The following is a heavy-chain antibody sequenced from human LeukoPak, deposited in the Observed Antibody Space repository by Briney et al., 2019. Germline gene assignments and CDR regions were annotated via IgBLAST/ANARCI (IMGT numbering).Heavy chain of an antibody. D-gene: IGHD2-2*01. CDR3: ARGVGYCSSTSCSEDWFDP. CDR2: ISYDGSNK. CDR1: GFTFSSYA. Sequence: GRSLGLSCAASGFTFSSYAMHWVRQAPGKGLEWVAVISYDGSNKYYADSVKGRFTISRDNSKNTLYLQMNSLRAEDTAVYYCARGVGYCSSTSCSEDWFDPWGQGTLVTVSS. V-gene: IGHV3-30*04. J-gene: IGHJ5*02.